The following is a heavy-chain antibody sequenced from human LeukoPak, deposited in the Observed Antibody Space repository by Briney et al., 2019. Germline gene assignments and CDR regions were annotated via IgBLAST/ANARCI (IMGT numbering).Heavy chain of an antibody. CDR2: IYHSGST. CDR3: ARGGSGWYQNWFDP. D-gene: IGHD6-19*01. V-gene: IGHV4-38-2*02. J-gene: IGHJ5*02. Sequence: PSETLSLTCTVSGYSISSGYYWGWIRQPPGKGLEWMGTIYHSGSTYYNPSLKSRVTISVDTSKYQFSLKLSSVTAADTAVYYCARGGSGWYQNWFDPWGQGTLVTVSS. CDR1: GYSISSGYY.